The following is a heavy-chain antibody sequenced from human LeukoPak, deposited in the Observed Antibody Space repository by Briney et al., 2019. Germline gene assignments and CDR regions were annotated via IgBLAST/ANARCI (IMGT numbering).Heavy chain of an antibody. CDR1: GGSISSYY. CDR2: IYYSGST. D-gene: IGHD3-10*01. Sequence: PSETLSLTCTVSGGSISSYYWSWIRQPPGKGLEWIGYIYYSGSTNYNPSLKSRVTISVDTSKNQFSLKLSSVTAADTGVYYCARLWFGGTDYWGQGTLVTVSS. J-gene: IGHJ4*02. V-gene: IGHV4-59*08. CDR3: ARLWFGGTDY.